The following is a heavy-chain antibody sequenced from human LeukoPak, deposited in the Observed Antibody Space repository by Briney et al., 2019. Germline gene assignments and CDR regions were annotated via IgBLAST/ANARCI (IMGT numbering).Heavy chain of an antibody. D-gene: IGHD2-8*01. J-gene: IGHJ4*02. CDR3: VNNGHFTLAY. CDR1: GGSISSGNW. Sequence: PSGTLSLTCAVSGGSISSGNWWSWVRQPPGKGLEWIAEFRYSGNTNYNPSLKSRVTISVDKSNNQFSLGLSSVTAADTAIYYCVNNGHFTLAYWGQGTLVTVSS. V-gene: IGHV4-4*02. CDR2: FRYSGNT.